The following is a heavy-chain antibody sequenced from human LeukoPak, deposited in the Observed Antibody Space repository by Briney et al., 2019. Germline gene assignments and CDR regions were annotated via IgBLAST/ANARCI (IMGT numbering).Heavy chain of an antibody. Sequence: GGSLRLSCAASGFTFSGFAMSWVRRTPGKGLEWVSDISGSGDNTLYADSVKGRFTISRDNSKNTLYLEMNSLRSEDTAIYYCAKMKGHPLPKYYMDVWRQGTTVTVSS. CDR2: ISGSGDNT. J-gene: IGHJ6*01. V-gene: IGHV3-23*01. CDR3: AKMKGHPLPKYYMDV. CDR1: GFTFSGFA. D-gene: IGHD1-26*01.